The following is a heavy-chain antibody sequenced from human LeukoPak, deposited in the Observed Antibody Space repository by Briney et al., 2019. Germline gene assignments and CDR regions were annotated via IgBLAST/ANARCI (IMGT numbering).Heavy chain of an antibody. J-gene: IGHJ4*02. V-gene: IGHV3-7*05. CDR2: IKQDGSEK. D-gene: IGHD3-9*01. CDR3: ARRSYDILTGYYNDYFDY. CDR1: GFTFSSYW. Sequence: GGSLRLSCAASGFTFSSYWMSWVRQAPGKGLEWVANIKQDGSEKYYVDSVKGRFAISRDNSKNTLYLQMDSLSAEDTAIYYCARRSYDILTGYYNDYFDYWGQGTLVTVSS.